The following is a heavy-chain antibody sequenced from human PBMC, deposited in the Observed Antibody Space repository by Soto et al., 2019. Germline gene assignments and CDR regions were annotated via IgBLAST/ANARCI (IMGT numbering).Heavy chain of an antibody. CDR1: GYTLTELS. CDR3: ATGFDPPSTLNTRRGNLDY. V-gene: IGHV1-24*01. CDR2: FDPEDGET. D-gene: IGHD3-10*01. Sequence: ASVKVSCKVSGYTLTELSMHWARQAPGKGLGWMGGFDPEDGETIYAQKFQGRVTMTEDTSTDTAYMELSSLRSEDTAVYYCATGFDPPSTLNTRRGNLDYWGQGTLVTVSS. J-gene: IGHJ4*02.